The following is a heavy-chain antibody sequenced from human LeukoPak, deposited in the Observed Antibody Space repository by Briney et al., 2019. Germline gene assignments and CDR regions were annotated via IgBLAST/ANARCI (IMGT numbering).Heavy chain of an antibody. CDR1: GGSLSAYY. D-gene: IGHD3-10*01. CDR2: INHSGST. J-gene: IGHJ4*02. Sequence: SETLSLTCAVYGGSLSAYYWSWIRQPPGKGLEWIGEINHSGSTTYNPSLKSRVTISVDTSKNQFSLKLSSVTAADTAVYYCAGYYYGSGSYHNHPNFDYWGQGTLVTVSS. CDR3: AGYYYGSGSYHNHPNFDY. V-gene: IGHV4-34*01.